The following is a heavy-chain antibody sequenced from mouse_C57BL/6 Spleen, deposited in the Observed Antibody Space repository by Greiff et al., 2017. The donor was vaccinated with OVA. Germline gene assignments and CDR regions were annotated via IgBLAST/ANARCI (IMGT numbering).Heavy chain of an antibody. CDR1: GYTFTSYW. D-gene: IGHD1-1*01. J-gene: IGHJ2*01. CDR3: ARLAYYYGSSYFDY. CDR2: IHPNSGST. Sequence: QVQLQQPGAELVKPGASVKLSCKASGYTFTSYWMHWVKQRPGQGLEWIGMIHPNSGSTNYNEKFKSKATLTVDKSSSTAYMQLSSLTSEDSAVYYCARLAYYYGSSYFDYWGQGTTLTVSS. V-gene: IGHV1-64*01.